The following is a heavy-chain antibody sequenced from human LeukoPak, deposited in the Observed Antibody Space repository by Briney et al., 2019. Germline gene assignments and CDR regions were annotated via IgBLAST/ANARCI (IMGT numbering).Heavy chain of an antibody. CDR3: ARGGSIAAAGTGYFFDY. D-gene: IGHD6-13*01. CDR2: IYDTGNT. V-gene: IGHV4-59*01. J-gene: IGHJ4*02. CDR1: GGSISSYY. Sequence: SETLSLTCTVSGGSISSYYWSWVRQPPGKGLEWIGHIYDTGNTNYNPSLESRVTISVDTSKNQFSLRLTSVTAADTAVYYCARGGSIAAAGTGYFFDYWGQGTLVTVSS.